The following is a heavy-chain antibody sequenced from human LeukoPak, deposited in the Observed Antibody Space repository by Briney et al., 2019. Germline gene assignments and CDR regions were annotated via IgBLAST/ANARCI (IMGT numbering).Heavy chain of an antibody. D-gene: IGHD3-10*01. Sequence: PGGSLRLSCAASGFTFSSYEMNWVRQAPGKGLEWVSYISSSGSTIYYADSVKGRFTISRDNAKNSLYLQMNSLRAEDTALYYCARARITETRYYYYGMDVWGQGTTVTVSS. V-gene: IGHV3-48*03. J-gene: IGHJ6*02. CDR2: ISSSGSTI. CDR1: GFTFSSYE. CDR3: ARARITETRYYYYGMDV.